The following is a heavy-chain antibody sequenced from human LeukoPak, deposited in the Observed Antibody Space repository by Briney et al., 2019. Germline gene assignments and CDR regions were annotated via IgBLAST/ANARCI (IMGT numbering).Heavy chain of an antibody. Sequence: GASVKVSCKASGYTFTSYGISWVRQAPGQGLEWMGGIIPIFGTANYAQKFQGRVTITADESTSTAYMELSSLRSEDTAVYYCARGRSSGYYYMDVWGKGTTVTISS. D-gene: IGHD6-19*01. J-gene: IGHJ6*03. CDR1: GYTFTSYG. CDR3: ARGRSSGYYYMDV. V-gene: IGHV1-69*13. CDR2: IIPIFGTA.